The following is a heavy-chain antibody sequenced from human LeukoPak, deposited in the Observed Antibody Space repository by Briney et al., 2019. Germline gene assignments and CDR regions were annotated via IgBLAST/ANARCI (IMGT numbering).Heavy chain of an antibody. Sequence: GGSLRLSCAASGFTISDHHMDWVRQAPGKGLEWVGRTRNKANSYTTEYAASVKGRFTISRDDSKNSLYLQMNSLKTEDTAMYYCARDVYTSLDYWGQGTLVTVSS. CDR3: ARDVYTSLDY. J-gene: IGHJ4*02. D-gene: IGHD5/OR15-5a*01. V-gene: IGHV3-72*01. CDR2: TRNKANSYTT. CDR1: GFTISDHH.